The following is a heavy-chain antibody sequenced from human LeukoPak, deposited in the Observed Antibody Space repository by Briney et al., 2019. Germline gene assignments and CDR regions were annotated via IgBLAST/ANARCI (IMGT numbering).Heavy chain of an antibody. D-gene: IGHD3-22*01. CDR3: ARDGGSGYYPSGY. V-gene: IGHV3-21*01. CDR1: GFTFSSYS. J-gene: IGHJ4*02. Sequence: GGSLRLSCAASGFTFSSYSMNWVRQAPGKGLEWVSSISSSSSYIYYADSVKGRFTISRDNSKNTLYLQMNSLRAEDTAVYYCARDGGSGYYPSGYWGQGTLVTVSS. CDR2: ISSSSSYI.